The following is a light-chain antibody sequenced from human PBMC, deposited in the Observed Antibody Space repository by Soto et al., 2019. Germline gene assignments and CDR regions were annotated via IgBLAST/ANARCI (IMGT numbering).Light chain of an antibody. CDR3: QQRSNWPLT. CDR2: DAS. J-gene: IGKJ4*01. CDR1: QSVSSY. V-gene: IGKV3-11*01. Sequence: EIVLTQSPATLSLSPGERATRXXRASQSVSSYLAWYQQKPGQAPRIXIYDASNRATGIPARFSGSGSGTDFTLTISSLEPEDFAVYYCQQRSNWPLTFGGGTKVDIK.